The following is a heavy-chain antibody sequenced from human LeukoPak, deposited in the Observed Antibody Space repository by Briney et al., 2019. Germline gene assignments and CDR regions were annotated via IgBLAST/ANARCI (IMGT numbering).Heavy chain of an antibody. Sequence: SETLSLTCTVSGGSISSYYWSWIRQPPGKGLEWIGYIYYSGSTNYNPSLKSRVTISVDTSKNQFSLKLSSVTAADTAVYYCARDSQYCSGGSCYQYYFDYWGQGTLVTVSS. CDR2: IYYSGST. J-gene: IGHJ4*02. V-gene: IGHV4-59*01. CDR1: GGSISSYY. D-gene: IGHD2-15*01. CDR3: ARDSQYCSGGSCYQYYFDY.